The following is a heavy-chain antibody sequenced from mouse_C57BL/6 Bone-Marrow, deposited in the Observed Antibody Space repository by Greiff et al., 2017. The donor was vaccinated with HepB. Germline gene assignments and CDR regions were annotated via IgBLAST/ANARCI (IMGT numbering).Heavy chain of an antibody. CDR3: ARLPYGFYFDY. CDR2: ISNGGGST. CDR1: GFTFSDYY. D-gene: IGHD2-2*01. V-gene: IGHV5-12*01. Sequence: EVQGVESGGGLEQPGGSLKLSCAASGFTFSDYYMYWVRQTPEKRLEWVAYISNGGGSTYYPDTVKGRFTISRDNAKNTLYLQMSRLKSEDTAMYYCARLPYGFYFDYWGQGTTLTVSS. J-gene: IGHJ2*01.